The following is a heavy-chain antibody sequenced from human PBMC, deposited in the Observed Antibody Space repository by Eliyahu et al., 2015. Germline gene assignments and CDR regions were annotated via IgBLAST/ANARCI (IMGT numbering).Heavy chain of an antibody. V-gene: IGHV1-18*01. J-gene: IGHJ3*02. CDR3: ARFYDSYGYLTESFAFDI. CDR1: GXTFTXYG. CDR2: ISAXNGNT. D-gene: IGHD5-18*01. Sequence: QVQLVQSGAEVKKPGASVXVSCKXSGXTFTXYGIXWVRQAPGQGLEWMGWISAXNGNTNYAQKLQGRVTMTTDTSTSTAYMELRSLRSDDTAVYYCARFYDSYGYLTESFAFDIWGQGTMVTVSS.